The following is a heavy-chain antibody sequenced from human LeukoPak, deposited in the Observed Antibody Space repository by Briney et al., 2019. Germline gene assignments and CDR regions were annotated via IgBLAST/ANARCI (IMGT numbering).Heavy chain of an antibody. CDR2: INHSGST. D-gene: IGHD6-19*01. Sequence: SETLSLTCAVYGESFSGYYWSWIRQPPGKGLEWIGEINHSGSTNYNPSLKSRVTISVDTSKNQFSLKLSSVTAADTAVYYCARGQGRSSGWYVRYWGQGTLVTVSS. CDR1: GESFSGYY. V-gene: IGHV4-34*01. J-gene: IGHJ4*02. CDR3: ARGQGRSSGWYVRY.